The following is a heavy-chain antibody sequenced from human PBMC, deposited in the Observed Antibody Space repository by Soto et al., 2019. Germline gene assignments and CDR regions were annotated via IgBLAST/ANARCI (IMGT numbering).Heavy chain of an antibody. Sequence: ASVKVSCKASGYTFTSYGISWVRQAPGQGPEWMGWISAYNGNTNYAQKPQGRVTMTTDTSTSTAYMELRSLRSDDKAVYYWARDRADGYPLLSDYRGQGTLVPDSS. CDR3: ARDRADGYPLLSDY. CDR1: GYTFTSYG. CDR2: ISAYNGNT. D-gene: IGHD5-12*01. V-gene: IGHV1-18*01. J-gene: IGHJ4*02.